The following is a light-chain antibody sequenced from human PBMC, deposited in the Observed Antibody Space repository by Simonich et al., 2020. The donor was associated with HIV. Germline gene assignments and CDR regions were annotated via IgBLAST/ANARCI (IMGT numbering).Light chain of an antibody. Sequence: QLVLTQSPSASASLGASVKLTCTLSSGHSSYAIAWHQQQPEKGPRYLRRLNSDGSHSKGDGIPDRFSGSRSGAERYLTISSLQSEDEADYYCQTWGTGIRVFGGGTKLTVL. CDR2: LNSDGSH. CDR1: SGHSSYA. CDR3: QTWGTGIRV. V-gene: IGLV4-69*01. J-gene: IGLJ3*02.